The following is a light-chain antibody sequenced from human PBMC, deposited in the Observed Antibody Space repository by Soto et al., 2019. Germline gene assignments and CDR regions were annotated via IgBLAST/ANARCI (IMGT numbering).Light chain of an antibody. CDR1: HSVSSSY. V-gene: IGKV3-20*01. CDR2: VAS. J-gene: IGKJ5*01. CDR3: QQYGSSPPIT. Sequence: EIVLTQSPGTLPLSPGERATLSCRASHSVSSSYLAWYQQKPGQAPRLLIFVASSRATGIPDRFSGSGSGTDFTLTISRLEPEDFAVYYCQQYGSSPPITFGQGTRLEIK.